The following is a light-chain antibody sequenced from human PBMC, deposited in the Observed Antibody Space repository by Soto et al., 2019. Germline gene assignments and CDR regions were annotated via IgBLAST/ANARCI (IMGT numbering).Light chain of an antibody. CDR2: AAS. V-gene: IGKV1-27*01. CDR1: QGISNY. Sequence: DIQMTQSPSSLSASVGDRVTITCRASQGISNYLAWYKQKPGKVPKLLIYAASTLQSGVPSRFSGSGSGTDFTLTISSLQPEDVATYYCQKYNSAPPSTFGQGTKVEIK. J-gene: IGKJ1*01. CDR3: QKYNSAPPST.